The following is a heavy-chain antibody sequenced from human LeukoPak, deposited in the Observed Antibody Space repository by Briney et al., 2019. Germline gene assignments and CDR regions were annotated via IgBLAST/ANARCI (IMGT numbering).Heavy chain of an antibody. V-gene: IGHV1-46*01. J-gene: IGHJ4*02. Sequence: WASVKVSCKASGYTFTSYYMHWVRQAPGQGLEWMGIINPSGGSTSYAQKFQGRVTMTRDTSTSTVYMELSSLRSEDTAVYYCARDYYGDREDYYFDYWGQGTLVTVSS. CDR2: INPSGGST. CDR1: GYTFTSYY. D-gene: IGHD4-17*01. CDR3: ARDYYGDREDYYFDY.